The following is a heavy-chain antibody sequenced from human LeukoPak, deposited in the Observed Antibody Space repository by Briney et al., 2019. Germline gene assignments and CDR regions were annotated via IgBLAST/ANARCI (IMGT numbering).Heavy chain of an antibody. J-gene: IGHJ5*02. CDR3: ARGLHDYGDYVGWFDP. CDR1: GGSISSSSYS. D-gene: IGHD4-17*01. V-gene: IGHV4-39*01. CDR2: IYYSGST. Sequence: SETLSLTCTVSGGSISSSSYSWAWIRQPPGKGLEWIGSIYYSGSTYYNPSLKSRVTISVDTSKNQFSLKLSSVTAADTAVYYCARGLHDYGDYVGWFDPWGQGTLVTVSS.